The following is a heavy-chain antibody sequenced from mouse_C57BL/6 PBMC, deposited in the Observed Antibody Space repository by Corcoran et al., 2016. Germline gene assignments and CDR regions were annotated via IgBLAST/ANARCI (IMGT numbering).Heavy chain of an antibody. V-gene: IGHV1-19*01. J-gene: IGHJ4*01. CDR3: ARDYEAMDY. Sequence: EVQLQQSGPVLVKPGASVKMSCKASGYTFTDYYMNWVKQSHGKSLEWIGVINPYNGGTSYNQKFKGKATLTVDKSSSTAYMELNSLTSEDSAVYYGARDYEAMDYWGQGTSVTVSS. CDR2: INPYNGGT. D-gene: IGHD1-1*01. CDR1: GYTFTDYY.